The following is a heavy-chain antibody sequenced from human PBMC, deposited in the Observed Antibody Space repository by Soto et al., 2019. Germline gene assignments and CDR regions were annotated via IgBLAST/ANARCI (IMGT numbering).Heavy chain of an antibody. CDR2: SA. D-gene: IGHD2-15*01. CDR3: AREGPPDIAWFDP. CDR1: GGTFSIYT. V-gene: IGHV1-69*01. Sequence: QVQLVQSGAEVKKPGSSVKVSCKASGGTFSIYTISWVRQAPGQGLEWMGGSANSAQKLQGRLTVTADESTSTVNLELSSLTSEDTAVYYCAREGPPDIAWFDPWGQGTLVSVSS. J-gene: IGHJ5*02.